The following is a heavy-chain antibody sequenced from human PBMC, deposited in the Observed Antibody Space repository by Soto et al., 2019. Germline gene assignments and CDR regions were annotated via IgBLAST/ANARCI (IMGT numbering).Heavy chain of an antibody. CDR2: ISANGQGI. V-gene: IGHV3-23*01. J-gene: IGHJ4*02. CDR1: GFTFSTYA. Sequence: GGSLRLSCAASGFTFSTYALSWVRQAPGKGLEWVSAISANGQGIYYADSVRGRFTISRDNSKNTIFLHMDSLRAEDTAVYYCAKDRDYPRDQFHYWGQGTLVTVSS. D-gene: IGHD2-2*01. CDR3: AKDRDYPRDQFHY.